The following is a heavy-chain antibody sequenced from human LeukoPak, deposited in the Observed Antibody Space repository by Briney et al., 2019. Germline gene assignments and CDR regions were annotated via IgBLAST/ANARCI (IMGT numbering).Heavy chain of an antibody. CDR2: FDPEDGET. Sequence: ASVKVSCKVSGYTLNQLSMHWVRQAPGKGLEWMGGFDPEDGETIYAQKFQGRVTMTEDTSTDTAYMELNSLRAEDTAVYYCVTVSPRFLNWLDQNAWGQGTLVTVSS. J-gene: IGHJ4*02. V-gene: IGHV1-24*01. CDR3: VTVSPRFLNWLDQNA. D-gene: IGHD3-9*01. CDR1: GYTLNQLS.